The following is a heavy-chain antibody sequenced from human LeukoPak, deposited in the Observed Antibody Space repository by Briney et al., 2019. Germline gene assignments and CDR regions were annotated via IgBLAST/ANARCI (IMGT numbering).Heavy chain of an antibody. CDR3: AREFDSSTDYGMDV. V-gene: IGHV3-30-3*01. CDR2: ISYDGSNK. J-gene: IGHJ6*02. D-gene: IGHD6-13*01. CDR1: GFTFSSYA. Sequence: PGGSLGLSCAASGFTFSSYAMHWVRQAPGKGLEWVAVISYDGSNKYYADSVKGRFTISRDNSKNTLYLQMNSLRAEDTAVYYCAREFDSSTDYGMDVWGQGTTVTVSS.